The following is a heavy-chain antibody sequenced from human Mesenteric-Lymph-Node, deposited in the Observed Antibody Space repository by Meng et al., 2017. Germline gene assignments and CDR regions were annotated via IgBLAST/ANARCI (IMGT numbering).Heavy chain of an antibody. V-gene: IGHV4-61*02. CDR2: IYTSGST. J-gene: IGHJ6*02. CDR3: ARVGYYYYYGMDV. Sequence: LRLSCTVSGGSISSGSYYWSWIRQPAGKGLEWIGRIYTSGSTNYNPSLKSRVTISVDTSKNQFSLKLSSVTAADTAVYYCARVGYYYYYGMDVWGQGTTVTVSS. CDR1: GGSISSGSYY.